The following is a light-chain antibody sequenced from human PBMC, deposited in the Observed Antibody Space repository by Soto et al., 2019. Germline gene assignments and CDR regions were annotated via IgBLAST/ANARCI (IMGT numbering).Light chain of an antibody. CDR2: DVS. J-gene: IGLJ1*01. CDR1: SSDVYGYNS. CDR3: CSYAGSYTYV. Sequence: QSALTQPRSVSGSPGQSVTISCTGTSSDVYGYNSVSWYQHHPGKAPKLMIYDVSKRPSGVPDRFSASKSGNTASLAISGLQAEDEADYYCCSYAGSYTYVFGTGTKLTVL. V-gene: IGLV2-11*01.